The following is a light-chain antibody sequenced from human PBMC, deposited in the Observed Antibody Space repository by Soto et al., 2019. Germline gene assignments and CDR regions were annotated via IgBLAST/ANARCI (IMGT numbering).Light chain of an antibody. J-gene: IGKJ5*01. Sequence: EIVMTQSPATLSVSPGESATLSCRASQSINRDLAWYFQKPGQAPRRVIYGASTWGTGVPPRFTGSGSGTDFTLTISGLPSEDFAVYYCQQYNSWPITFGQGTRLENK. CDR2: GAS. CDR1: QSINRD. V-gene: IGKV3D-15*01. CDR3: QQYNSWPIT.